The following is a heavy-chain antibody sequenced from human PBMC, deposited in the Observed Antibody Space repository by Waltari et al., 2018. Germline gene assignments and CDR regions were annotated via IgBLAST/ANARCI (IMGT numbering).Heavy chain of an antibody. CDR1: GFTFSSYS. D-gene: IGHD3-22*01. J-gene: IGHJ4*02. V-gene: IGHV3-21*01. CDR3: ARVWRADSSSGYYFYFDY. Sequence: EVQLVESGGGLVKPGGSLRLSCAASGFTFSSYSMNWVRQAPGKGLEWVSSISSSSSYIYYADSVKGRFTISRDNAKNSLYLQMNSLRAEDTAVYYCARVWRADSSSGYYFYFDYWGQGTLVTVSA. CDR2: ISSSSSYI.